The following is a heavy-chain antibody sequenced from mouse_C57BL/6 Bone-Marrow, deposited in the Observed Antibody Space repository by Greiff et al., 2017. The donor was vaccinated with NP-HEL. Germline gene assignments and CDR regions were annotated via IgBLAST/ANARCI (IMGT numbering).Heavy chain of an antibody. Sequence: EVKLMESGAELVKPGASVKLSCTASGFNIKDYYMHWVKQRTEQGLEWIGRIDPEDGETKYAPKFQGKATITADTSSNTAYLQLSSLTSEDTAVYYCARALYYGSSLYYFDYWGQGTTLTVSS. J-gene: IGHJ2*01. CDR2: IDPEDGET. V-gene: IGHV14-2*01. CDR1: GFNIKDYY. CDR3: ARALYYGSSLYYFDY. D-gene: IGHD1-1*01.